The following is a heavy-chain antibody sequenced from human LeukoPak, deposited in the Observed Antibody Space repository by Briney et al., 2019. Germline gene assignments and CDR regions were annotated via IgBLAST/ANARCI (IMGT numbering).Heavy chain of an antibody. D-gene: IGHD1/OR15-1a*01. V-gene: IGHV4-59*08. Sequence: PSETLSLTCTVSGGSISSYYWSWIRQPPGKGLEWIGYIYYSGSTNYNPSLKSRVTISVDTSKNQFSLKLSSVTAADTAVYYCASQPRETKPNWFDPWGQGILVTVSS. CDR1: GGSISSYY. J-gene: IGHJ5*02. CDR2: IYYSGST. CDR3: ASQPRETKPNWFDP.